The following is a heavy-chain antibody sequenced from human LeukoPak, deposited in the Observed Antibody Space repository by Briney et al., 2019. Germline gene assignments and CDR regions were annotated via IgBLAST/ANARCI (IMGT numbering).Heavy chain of an antibody. CDR3: ARALYYYDSSGFDP. D-gene: IGHD3-22*01. CDR2: IYTSGST. CDR1: GGSISSYY. J-gene: IGHJ5*02. Sequence: SETLSLTCTVSGGSISSYYWSWIRQPVGKGLEWIGRIYTSGSTNYNPSLKSRVTMSVDTSKNQFSLKLSSVTAADTAVYYCARALYYYDSSGFDPWGQGTLVTVSS. V-gene: IGHV4-4*07.